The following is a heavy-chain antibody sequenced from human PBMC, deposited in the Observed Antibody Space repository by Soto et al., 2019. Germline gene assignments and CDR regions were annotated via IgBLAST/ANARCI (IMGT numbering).Heavy chain of an antibody. CDR3: AKQSGSGCYYNVGSGGHLDY. D-gene: IGHD3-10*01. Sequence: GESLKISCKGSGYSFTSYWIGWVRQMPGKGLEWMGIIYPGDSDTRYSPSFQGQVTISADKSISTAYLQWSSLKASDTAMYYCAKQSGSGCYYNVGSGGHLDYWGQGTLVTVSS. CDR1: GYSFTSYW. J-gene: IGHJ4*02. CDR2: IYPGDSDT. V-gene: IGHV5-51*01.